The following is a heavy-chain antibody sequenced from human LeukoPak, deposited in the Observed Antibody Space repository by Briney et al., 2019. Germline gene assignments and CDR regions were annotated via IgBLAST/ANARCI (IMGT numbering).Heavy chain of an antibody. CDR2: ISYGGST. V-gene: IGHV4-39*01. CDR1: GGSISSSSYY. J-gene: IGHJ4*02. Sequence: PSETLSLTCTVSGGSISSSSYYWRWIRQPPGKGLEWIGIISYGGSTSYNTSLKSPVTTPVDTSTHQSSLKLSSVPAADTAVYYCARRCSSTSCYNTLPFDYWGQGTLVTVSS. CDR3: ARRCSSTSCYNTLPFDY. D-gene: IGHD2-2*02.